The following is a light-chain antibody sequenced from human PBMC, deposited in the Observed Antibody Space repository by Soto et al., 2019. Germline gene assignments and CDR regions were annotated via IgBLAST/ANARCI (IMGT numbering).Light chain of an antibody. J-gene: IGLJ1*01. Sequence: QSALTQPPSVSGAPGQTVTMSCTGNSSNIGAGHVVHWYQLLPGTAPKLLIFANTNRPSGVPDRFSVSKSGTSASLAISGLQSEDEADYYCAVWDDSLNGRYVFGTGTKVTVL. CDR1: SSNIGAGHV. V-gene: IGLV1-40*01. CDR2: ANT. CDR3: AVWDDSLNGRYV.